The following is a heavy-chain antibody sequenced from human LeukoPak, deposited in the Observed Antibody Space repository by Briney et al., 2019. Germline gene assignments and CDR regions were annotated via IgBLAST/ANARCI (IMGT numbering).Heavy chain of an antibody. CDR1: GYTFTGYY. CDR2: INPNSGGT. CDR3: ARVIAVAETAPGHGWFDP. V-gene: IGHV1-2*02. Sequence: ASVKVSCKASGYTFTGYYMHWVRQAPGQGLEWMGWINPNSGGTNYAQKFQGRVTMTRDTSRSTAYMELSRLRTADTAVYYCARVIAVAETAPGHGWFDPWGQGTLVTVSS. D-gene: IGHD6-19*01. J-gene: IGHJ5*02.